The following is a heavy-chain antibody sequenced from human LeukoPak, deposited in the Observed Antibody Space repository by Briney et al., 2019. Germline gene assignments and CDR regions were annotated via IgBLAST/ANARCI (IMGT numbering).Heavy chain of an antibody. CDR2: IGTAGDA. Sequence: GGSLRLSCAASGFTFSSYDMHWVRQATGKGLEWVSAIGTAGDAYYPGSVKGRFTISRENAKNSLYLQMNSLRAGDTAVYHCARGGNYYDSSGYDYWGQGTLVTVSS. V-gene: IGHV3-13*01. CDR3: ARGGNYYDSSGYDY. CDR1: GFTFSSYD. J-gene: IGHJ4*02. D-gene: IGHD3-22*01.